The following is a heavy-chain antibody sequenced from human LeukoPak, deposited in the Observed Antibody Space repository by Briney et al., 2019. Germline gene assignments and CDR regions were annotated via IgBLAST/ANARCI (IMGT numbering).Heavy chain of an antibody. D-gene: IGHD6-19*01. V-gene: IGHV1-18*01. J-gene: IGHJ4*02. CDR1: GYTFTSYG. Sequence: ASVKVSCKASGYTFTSYGISWVRQAPGQGLEWMGWISAYNGNTNYAQKLQGRVTMTTDTSTSTAYMELRSLRSDDTAVYCCARDLDPYSSGWDYFDYWGQGTLVTVSS. CDR2: ISAYNGNT. CDR3: ARDLDPYSSGWDYFDY.